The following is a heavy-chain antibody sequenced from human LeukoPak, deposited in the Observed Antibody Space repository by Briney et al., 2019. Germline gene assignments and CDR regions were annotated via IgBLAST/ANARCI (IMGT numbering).Heavy chain of an antibody. CDR1: GFSFRNYD. Sequence: GGSLRLSCAASGFSFRNYDMIWVRQAPGRGLEWVSGITTDGSGAYYADSVKGRFTVSRDNSKNTVFLQMNSLRGEDAAIYYCAKGVLGAGSLLEYFQHWGQGTLVTVSS. J-gene: IGHJ1*01. D-gene: IGHD3-10*01. CDR2: ITTDGSGA. CDR3: AKGVLGAGSLLEYFQH. V-gene: IGHV3-23*01.